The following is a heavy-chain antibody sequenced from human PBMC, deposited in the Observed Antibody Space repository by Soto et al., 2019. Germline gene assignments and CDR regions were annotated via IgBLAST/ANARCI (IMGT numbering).Heavy chain of an antibody. D-gene: IGHD2-8*01. CDR3: ARGQDARLRDY. CDR2: ITPGGGGT. V-gene: IGHV1-46*01. CDR1: GYTFTSYN. Sequence: ASVKVSCKASGYTFTSYNMHWVRQAPGQGLEWMGIITPGGGGTRYAQKFQGRVTMTRNTSTSTVYMELSSLRSEDTAVYYCARGQDARLRDYWGQGTLVTVSS. J-gene: IGHJ4*02.